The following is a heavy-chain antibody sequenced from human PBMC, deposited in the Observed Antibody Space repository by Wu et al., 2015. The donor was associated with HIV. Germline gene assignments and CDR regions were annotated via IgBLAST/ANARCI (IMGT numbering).Heavy chain of an antibody. V-gene: IGHV4-59*08. Sequence: QVQLQESGPGLVKPSETLSLTCTVSGGFIGDYYWSWIRQPPGKGLEWIAYIYNTENTSYNPSLKSRVTLSVDTSKNQFSLRLNSVTAADTAVYYCARHFRYYGSGSHGWFDPWGQGPWSPSP. CDR2: IYNTENT. CDR3: ARHFRYYGSGSHGWFDP. D-gene: IGHD3-10*01. CDR1: GGFIGDYY. J-gene: IGHJ5*02.